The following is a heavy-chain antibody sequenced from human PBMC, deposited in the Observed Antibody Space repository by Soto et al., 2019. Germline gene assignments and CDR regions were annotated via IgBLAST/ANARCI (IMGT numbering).Heavy chain of an antibody. CDR1: GFTFSSYA. Sequence: GGSLRLSCAASGFTFSSYAMSWVRQAPGKGLEWVSAISGSGGSTYYADSVKGRFTISRDNSKNTLYLQMNSLRAEDTAVYYCAKDGEGATTTHIDYWGQGTLVTVSS. CDR2: ISGSGGST. D-gene: IGHD1-26*01. J-gene: IGHJ4*02. V-gene: IGHV3-23*01. CDR3: AKDGEGATTTHIDY.